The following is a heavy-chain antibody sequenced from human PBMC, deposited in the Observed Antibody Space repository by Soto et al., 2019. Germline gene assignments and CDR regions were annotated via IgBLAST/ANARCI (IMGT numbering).Heavy chain of an antibody. J-gene: IGHJ4*02. CDR1: GFTFSSYA. CDR2: ISGSGGST. V-gene: IGHV3-23*01. CDR3: AKESSVDFWSGYPEPYSSGWTYYFDY. Sequence: PGGSLRLSCAASGFTFSSYAMSWVRQAPGKGLEWVSAISGSGGSTYYADSVKGRFTISRDNSKNTLYLQMNSLRAEDTAVYFCAKESSVDFWSGYPEPYSSGWTYYFDYWGQGTLVTVSS. D-gene: IGHD3-3*01.